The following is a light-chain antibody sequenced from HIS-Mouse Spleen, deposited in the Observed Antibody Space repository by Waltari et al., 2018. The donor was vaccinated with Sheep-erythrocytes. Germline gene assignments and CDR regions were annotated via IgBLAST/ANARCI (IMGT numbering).Light chain of an antibody. J-gene: IGKJ1*01. V-gene: IGKV1-12*01. Sequence: DSQMTQSPSSVSTSVGDRVTITCRASQGISSWLAWYQQKPGKAPKLLIYAASSLKRLVPSRFSGSGSGTDFTLTISLLPPSPFPPSYFPPSPPFPQTFGQGTKVEI. CDR3: PPSPPFPQT. CDR1: QGISSW. CDR2: AAS.